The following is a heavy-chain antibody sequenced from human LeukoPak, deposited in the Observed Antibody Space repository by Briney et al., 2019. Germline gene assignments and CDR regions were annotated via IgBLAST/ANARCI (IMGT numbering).Heavy chain of an antibody. J-gene: IGHJ6*03. CDR2: IIPIFGIA. CDR1: GHTFSIYN. D-gene: IGHD2-2*02. V-gene: IGHV1-69*05. Sequence: ASVKVSCKASGHTFSIYNMHWVRQAPGQGLEWMGGIIPIFGIANYAQKFQGRVTITTDESTSTAYMELSSLRSEDTAVYYCARGYCSSTSCYTAYYYYYMDVWGKGTTVTVSS. CDR3: ARGYCSSTSCYTAYYYYYMDV.